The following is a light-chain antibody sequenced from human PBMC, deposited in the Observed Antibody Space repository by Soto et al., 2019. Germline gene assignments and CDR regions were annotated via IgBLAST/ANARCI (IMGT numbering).Light chain of an antibody. Sequence: DIQMTQSPSTLSASVGDRVTITCRASQSISSWLAWYQQKPGKAPKVLIYDVSSLESGVPSRFSGSGSGTEFTLTISSLQPDDFATYYCQQYNSYLYTFGQGTKLEIK. J-gene: IGKJ2*01. CDR3: QQYNSYLYT. V-gene: IGKV1-5*01. CDR2: DVS. CDR1: QSISSW.